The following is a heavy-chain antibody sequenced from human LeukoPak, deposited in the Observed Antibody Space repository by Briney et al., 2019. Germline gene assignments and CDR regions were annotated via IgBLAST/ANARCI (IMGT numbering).Heavy chain of an antibody. CDR3: AKEGHLGYCSSTSCYTDY. Sequence: GGSLRLSCAASGFTFSSYAMHWVRQAPGKGLEWVAVISYDGSNKYYADSVKGRFTISRDNSKNTLYLQMNSLRAEDTAVYYCAKEGHLGYCSSTSCYTDYWGQGTLVTVSS. D-gene: IGHD2-2*02. J-gene: IGHJ4*02. V-gene: IGHV3-30-3*01. CDR2: ISYDGSNK. CDR1: GFTFSSYA.